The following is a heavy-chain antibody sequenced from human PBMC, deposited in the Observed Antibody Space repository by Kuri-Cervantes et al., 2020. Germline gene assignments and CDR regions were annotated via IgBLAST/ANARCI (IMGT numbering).Heavy chain of an antibody. D-gene: IGHD3-9*01. CDR2: MDPNSGNT. V-gene: IGHV1-8*02. Sequence: ASVKVSCKASGYTFTSYGISWVRQAPGQGLEWMGWMDPNSGNTGYAQKFQGRVTMTRNTSISTAYMELSSLRSEDTAVYYCARGGLDILTGYYIRWFDPWGQGTLVTVSS. CDR3: ARGGLDILTGYYIRWFDP. CDR1: GYTFTSYG. J-gene: IGHJ5*02.